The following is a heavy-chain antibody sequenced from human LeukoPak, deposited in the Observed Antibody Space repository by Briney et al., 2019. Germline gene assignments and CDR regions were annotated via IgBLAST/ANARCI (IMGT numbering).Heavy chain of an antibody. CDR3: ARRASTVVTFNDY. D-gene: IGHD4-23*01. V-gene: IGHV4-59*08. Sequence: PSETLSLTCTVSGGSISSYYWSWIRQPPGKGLEWIGYIYYSGSTYYHPSLKSRVTISVDRSKNQFSLKLSSVTAADTAMYYCARRASTVVTFNDYWGQGTLVTVSS. CDR1: GGSISSYY. CDR2: IYYSGST. J-gene: IGHJ4*02.